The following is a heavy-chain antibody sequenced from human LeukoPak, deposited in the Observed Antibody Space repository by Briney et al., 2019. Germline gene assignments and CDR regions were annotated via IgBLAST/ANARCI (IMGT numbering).Heavy chain of an antibody. V-gene: IGHV1-69*13. D-gene: IGHD6-19*01. CDR1: GGTFSSYA. J-gene: IGHJ6*03. CDR2: IIPIFGTA. Sequence: SVKVSCKASGGTFSSYAISWVRQAPGQGLEWMGGIIPIFGTANYAQKFQGRVTITADESTSTAYMELSSLRSEDTAVYYCARSKDVSGIAVAGSDYYYYYMDVWGKGTTATVSS. CDR3: ARSKDVSGIAVAGSDYYYYYMDV.